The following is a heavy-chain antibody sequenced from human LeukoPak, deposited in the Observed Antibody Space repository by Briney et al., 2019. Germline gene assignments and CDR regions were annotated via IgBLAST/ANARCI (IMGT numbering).Heavy chain of an antibody. CDR1: GYTFTGYY. CDR2: INPNSGGT. D-gene: IGHD6-19*01. CDR3: ARVQRAVAILDY. J-gene: IGHJ4*02. Sequence: ASVKVSCKASGYTFTGYYMHWVRQAPGQGLEWMGWINPNSGGTNYAQKFQGRVTMTRDTSISTAYMELSRLRSDDTAVYYRARVQRAVAILDYWGQGTLVTVSS. V-gene: IGHV1-2*02.